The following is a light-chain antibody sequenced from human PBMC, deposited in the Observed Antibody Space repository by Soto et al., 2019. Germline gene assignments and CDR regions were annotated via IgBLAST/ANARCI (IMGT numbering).Light chain of an antibody. V-gene: IGLV2-14*01. Sequence: QSVLTQPASVSGSPGQSITFSCTGTSSDVGGHNGVSWYQQYPGKAPKLMIYDVSNRPSGVSNRFSGSKSGNTASLTISGLQADDEADYYCCSYRGDRTIFGGGTKLTVL. CDR1: SSDVGGHNG. CDR3: CSYRGDRTI. CDR2: DVS. J-gene: IGLJ2*01.